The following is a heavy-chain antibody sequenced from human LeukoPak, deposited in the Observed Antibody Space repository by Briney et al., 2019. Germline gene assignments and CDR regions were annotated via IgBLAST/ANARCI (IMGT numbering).Heavy chain of an antibody. D-gene: IGHD3-22*01. CDR2: MNSISGNT. CDR3: AGATFYYDSSGYYAWFDP. V-gene: IGHV1-8*02. J-gene: IGHJ5*02. CDR1: GYTFTGYY. Sequence: ASVKVSCKASGYTFTGYYMHWVRQAPGQGLEWMGWMNSISGNTGYAQKFQGRVTMTRDTSISTAYMELSSLRSEDTAVYYCAGATFYYDSSGYYAWFDPWGQGTLVTVSS.